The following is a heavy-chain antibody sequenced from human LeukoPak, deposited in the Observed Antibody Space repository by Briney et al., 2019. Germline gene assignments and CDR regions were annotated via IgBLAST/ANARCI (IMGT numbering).Heavy chain of an antibody. CDR3: ARDLTTPPYNWFDP. CDR1: GGSISGYY. CDR2: IYNSGST. D-gene: IGHD4/OR15-4a*01. J-gene: IGHJ5*02. V-gene: IGHV4-4*07. Sequence: SETLSLTCTVSGGSISGYYWSWIRQTAGKGLEWIGRIYNSGSTIYNPSLKSRVTVSADTSKNQFSLKLSSVTAADTAVYYCARDLTTPPYNWFDPWGQGILVTVSS.